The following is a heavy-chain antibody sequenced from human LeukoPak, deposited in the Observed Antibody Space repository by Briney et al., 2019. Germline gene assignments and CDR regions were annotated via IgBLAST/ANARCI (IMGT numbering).Heavy chain of an antibody. D-gene: IGHD6-13*01. J-gene: IGHJ4*02. V-gene: IGHV1-18*01. CDR1: GYTLTSYC. CDR2: ISADNGNT. CDR3: SRHVAAAGLRVFDG. Sequence: ASLKVSCKASGYTLTSYCISWVRQAPGQGLEWMGCISADNGNTNYAQKLQGRVTMTKDTSTSTAYMELRSLRSDDTAVYYCSRHVAAAGLRVFDGWGQGSLVIVS.